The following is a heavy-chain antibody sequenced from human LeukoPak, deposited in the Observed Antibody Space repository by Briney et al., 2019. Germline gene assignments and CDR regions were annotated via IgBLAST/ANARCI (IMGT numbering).Heavy chain of an antibody. V-gene: IGHV6-1*01. CDR1: GDSVSSSSAA. Sequence: SQTLSLTCAISGDSVSSSSAAWNWIRQSPSRGLEWLGRTYYRSKWYNDYAVSVKSRITINPDTSKNQFSLQLNPVTPEDTAVYYCAREARITGIAAAGTGFDPWGQGTLVTVSS. CDR2: TYYRSKWYN. D-gene: IGHD6-13*01. J-gene: IGHJ5*02. CDR3: AREARITGIAAAGTGFDP.